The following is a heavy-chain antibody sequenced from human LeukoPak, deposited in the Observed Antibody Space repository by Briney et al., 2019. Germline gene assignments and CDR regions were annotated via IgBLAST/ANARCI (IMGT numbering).Heavy chain of an antibody. V-gene: IGHV1-46*01. J-gene: IGHJ6*02. CDR3: ARESGVVSDPYGMDV. Sequence: ASVKVSCKASGYTFTSYYMHWVRQAPGQGLEWMGIINPSGGSTSYAQKFQGRVTMTRDTSTSTVYMELSSLRSEDTAVYYCARESGVVSDPYGMDVWGQGTTVTVSS. D-gene: IGHD2-15*01. CDR2: INPSGGST. CDR1: GYTFTSYY.